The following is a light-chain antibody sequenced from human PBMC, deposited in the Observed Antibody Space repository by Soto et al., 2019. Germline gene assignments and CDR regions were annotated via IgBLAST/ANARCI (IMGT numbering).Light chain of an antibody. Sequence: MTQSPATLSVSPGDRVTITCRASQGISSYLAWYQQKPGKAPKLLIYAASTLQSGVPSRFSGSGSGTDFTLTISCLQSEDFATYYCQQYYSYPPTFGQGTKVEIK. CDR3: QQYYSYPPT. CDR2: AAS. J-gene: IGKJ1*01. V-gene: IGKV1-8*01. CDR1: QGISSY.